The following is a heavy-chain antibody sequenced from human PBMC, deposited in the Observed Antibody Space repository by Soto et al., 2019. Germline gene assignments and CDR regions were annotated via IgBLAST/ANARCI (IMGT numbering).Heavy chain of an antibody. CDR1: GYTFTSYG. CDR3: ARDRCCSSTSCYAHRAFDI. CDR2: ISAYNGNT. J-gene: IGHJ3*02. Sequence: ASVKVSCKASGYTFTSYGISWVRQAPGQGLEWMGWISAYNGNTNYAQKLQGRVTMTTDTSTSTAYMELRSLRSDDTAVYYCARDRCCSSTSCYAHRAFDIWGQGTMVTVSS. V-gene: IGHV1-18*01. D-gene: IGHD2-2*01.